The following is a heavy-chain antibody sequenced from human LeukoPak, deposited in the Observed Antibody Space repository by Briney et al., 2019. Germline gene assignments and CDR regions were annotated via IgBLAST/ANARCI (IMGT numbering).Heavy chain of an antibody. V-gene: IGHV4-59*01. CDR3: ARDSSGWPDY. D-gene: IGHD6-19*01. J-gene: IGHJ4*02. Sequence: SETLSLTCTVSGGSISSYYWSWIRQPPGKGLEWIGYIYYSGSTNYNPSLKSRVTISVDTSKNQFSLKLSSVAAADPAVYFCARDSSGWPDYWGQGTLVTVSS. CDR1: GGSISSYY. CDR2: IYYSGST.